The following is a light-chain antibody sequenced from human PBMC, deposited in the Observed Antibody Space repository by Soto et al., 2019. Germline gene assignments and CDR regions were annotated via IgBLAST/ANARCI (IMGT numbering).Light chain of an antibody. CDR2: DAS. CDR3: QQRSNWPLT. CDR1: QSVSSY. Sequence: EIVLTQSPATLSLSPGERATLSCRASQSVSSYLAWYQQKPGQAPRLLIYDASNRATGIPARVSGSGSGTDFTLTLSSLEPEDFAVYYCQQRSNWPLTFGGGTKVEIK. J-gene: IGKJ4*01. V-gene: IGKV3-11*01.